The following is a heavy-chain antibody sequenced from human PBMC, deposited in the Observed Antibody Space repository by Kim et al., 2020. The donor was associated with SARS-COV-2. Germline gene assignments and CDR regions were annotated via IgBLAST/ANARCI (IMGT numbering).Heavy chain of an antibody. J-gene: IGHJ3*02. CDR3: ARDTVITFGGVGPDDAFDI. Sequence: GGSLRLSCAASGFTVSSNYMSWVRQAPGKGLEWVSVIYSGGSTYYADSVKGRFTISRDNSKNTLYLQMNSLRAEDTAVYYCARDTVITFGGVGPDDAFDIWGQGTMVTVSS. CDR1: GFTVSSNY. V-gene: IGHV3-53*01. CDR2: IYSGGST. D-gene: IGHD3-16*01.